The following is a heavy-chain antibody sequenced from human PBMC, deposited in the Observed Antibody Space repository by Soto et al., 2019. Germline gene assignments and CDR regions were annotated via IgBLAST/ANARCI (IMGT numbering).Heavy chain of an antibody. CDR2: IIPIFGTA. CDR1: GVTFSKFI. CDR3: AKVRYSSPMGYYYGRDV. Sequence: QVQLDQSGGEVKKPGSSVKVSCKASGVTFSKFIMTWVRQAPGLGLEWVGGIIPIFGTANYAQKFQGRVTITADESTSTSYLEVSNLRSEDTAVYYCAKVRYSSPMGYYYGRDVWGQGTAVTVSS. D-gene: IGHD6-19*01. V-gene: IGHV1-69*01. J-gene: IGHJ6*02.